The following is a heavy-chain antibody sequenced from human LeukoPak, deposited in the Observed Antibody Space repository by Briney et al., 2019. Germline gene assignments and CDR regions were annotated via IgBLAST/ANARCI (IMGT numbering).Heavy chain of an antibody. CDR3: ARGMGDSSSWYPFDY. CDR1: RGPFSGYF. Sequence: SETLSLTCAVFRGPFSGYFWSWIRQSPGKGLEWIGYIYYSGSTNYNPSLKSRVTISVDTSKNQFSLKLSSVTAADTAVYYCARGMGDSSSWYPFDYWGQGTLVTVSS. V-gene: IGHV4-59*12. D-gene: IGHD6-13*01. J-gene: IGHJ4*02. CDR2: IYYSGST.